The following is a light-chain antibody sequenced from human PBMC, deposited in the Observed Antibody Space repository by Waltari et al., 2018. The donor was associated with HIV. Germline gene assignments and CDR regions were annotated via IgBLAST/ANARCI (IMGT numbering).Light chain of an antibody. Sequence: EIVLKKSPGTLSLSPGESATLSGRASQSVTTSYLAWYQQKPGQAPRLLIYDASYGATGIPYRFSGSGTGTDFTLPISRLVPEDFAVYYCQQYGSSPGLTFGGGTKVEI. CDR1: QSVTTSY. V-gene: IGKV3-20*01. CDR3: QQYGSSPGLT. J-gene: IGKJ4*01. CDR2: DAS.